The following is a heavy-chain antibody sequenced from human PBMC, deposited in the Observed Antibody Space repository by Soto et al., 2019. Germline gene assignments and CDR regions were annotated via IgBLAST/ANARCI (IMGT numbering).Heavy chain of an antibody. V-gene: IGHV1-18*01. CDR2: ISAYNGNT. D-gene: IGHD3-3*01. CDR3: ARVNITIFGVVIDYGMDV. J-gene: IGHJ6*02. Sequence: ASVKVPCKAAGYTFTSYSISWVRQAPGQGLEWMGWISAYNGNTNYAQKLQGRVTMTTDTSTSTAYMELRSLRSDDTAVYYCARVNITIFGVVIDYGMDVWGQGTTVTVSS. CDR1: GYTFTSYS.